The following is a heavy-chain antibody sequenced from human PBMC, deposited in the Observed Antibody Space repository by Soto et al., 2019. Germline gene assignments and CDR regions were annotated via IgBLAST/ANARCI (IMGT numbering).Heavy chain of an antibody. J-gene: IGHJ6*02. CDR2: IRSKAYGATT. CDR1: GFTFSDYT. CDR3: ARDLASYDNHDFYGMDG. D-gene: IGHD3-22*01. Sequence: PGGSLRLSCVASGFTFSDYTMSWFRQAPGGGLEWVSFIRSKAYGATTEYAASVKGRFTISRDDSKSIAYLQMNSLKSEDTDVYYCARDLASYDNHDFYGMDGWGQGTTVTVSS. V-gene: IGHV3-49*03.